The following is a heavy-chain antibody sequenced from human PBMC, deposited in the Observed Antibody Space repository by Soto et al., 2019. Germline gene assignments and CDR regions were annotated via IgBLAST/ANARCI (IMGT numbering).Heavy chain of an antibody. J-gene: IGHJ4*02. D-gene: IGHD3-9*01. CDR1: GFTFSSYA. CDR2: ISGSGGST. Sequence: GGSLRLSCAASGFTFSSYAMSWVRQAPGKGLEWVSAISGSGGSTYYADSVKGRVTISRDNSKNTLYLQMNSLRAEDTAVYYCVRAPFGWPFDYWGQGTLVTVSS. CDR3: VRAPFGWPFDY. V-gene: IGHV3-23*01.